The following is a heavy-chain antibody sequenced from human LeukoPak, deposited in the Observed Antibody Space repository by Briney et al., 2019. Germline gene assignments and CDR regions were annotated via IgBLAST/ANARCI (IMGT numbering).Heavy chain of an antibody. V-gene: IGHV4-61*02. J-gene: IGHJ4*02. Sequence: SETLSLTCTVSGGSISSGSYYWSWIRQPAGKGLEWIGRIYTSVSTNYNPSLKSRVTISVDTSKNQFSLKLSSVTAADTAVYYCARDHSLFRGVIGFDYWGQGTLVTVSS. CDR1: GGSISSGSYY. CDR3: ARDHSLFRGVIGFDY. D-gene: IGHD3-10*01. CDR2: IYTSVST.